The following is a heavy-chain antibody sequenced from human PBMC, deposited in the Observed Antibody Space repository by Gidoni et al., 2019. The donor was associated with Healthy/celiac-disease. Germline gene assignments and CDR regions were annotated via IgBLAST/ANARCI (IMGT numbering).Heavy chain of an antibody. V-gene: IGHV3-48*01. J-gene: IGHJ4*02. CDR3: ARGGDYDYVWGSYRFDY. CDR1: GFTFRSYS. Sequence: EVQLVESGGGLVQPGGSLRLSCAASGFTFRSYSMNWVRQAPGKGLEWVSYISSSSSTIYYADSVKGRFTISRDNAKNSLYLQMNSLRAEDTAVYYCARGGDYDYVWGSYRFDYWGQGTLVTVSS. D-gene: IGHD3-16*02. CDR2: ISSSSSTI.